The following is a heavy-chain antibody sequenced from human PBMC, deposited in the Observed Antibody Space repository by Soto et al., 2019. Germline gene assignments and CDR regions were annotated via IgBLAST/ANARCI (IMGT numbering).Heavy chain of an antibody. CDR3: ARGDRGAFDD. J-gene: IGHJ4*02. CDR1: GFTFSYYW. Sequence: EVQLVESGGDLVQPGGSLRLSCAASGFTFSYYWMHWVRQPPGKGLVWVSRIHSDGSATTYADSVKGRFTISRDNAKNTLYLQMNSLTAYDTAVYYCARGDRGAFDDWGQGTLVTVSS. V-gene: IGHV3-74*01. D-gene: IGHD3-10*01. CDR2: IHSDGSAT.